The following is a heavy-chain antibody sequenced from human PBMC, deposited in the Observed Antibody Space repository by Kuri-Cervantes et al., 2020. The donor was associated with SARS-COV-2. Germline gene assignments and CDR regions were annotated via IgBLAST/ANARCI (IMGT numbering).Heavy chain of an antibody. CDR2: IKQDGSEK. D-gene: IGHD1-1*01. CDR1: AFTCSSHW. V-gene: IGHV3-7*01. J-gene: IGHJ4*02. Sequence: GESLKSSCAASAFTCSSHWMSWVRQAPGKGLEWVANIKQDGSEKCYVDSVKVRFTISRDNAKNSLYLQMNSLRAEDTDIYYCASSGNWNDDFDYRGQGTLVTVSS. CDR3: ASSGNWNDDFDY.